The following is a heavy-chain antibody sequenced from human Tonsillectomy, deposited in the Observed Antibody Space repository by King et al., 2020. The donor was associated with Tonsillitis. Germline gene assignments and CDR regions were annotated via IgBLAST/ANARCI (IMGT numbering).Heavy chain of an antibody. D-gene: IGHD3-22*01. J-gene: IGHJ5*02. CDR1: GGSISSSSYY. V-gene: IGHV4-39*01. CDR3: ARGLGYYYDSKGWSDP. Sequence: QLQESGPGLVKPSETLSLTCTVSGGSISSSSYYWDWIRQPPGKGLEWIGSIYYSGSTYYNPSLKSRVTISVDTSKNQFSLKLSSVTAADTAVYYCARGLGYYYDSKGWSDPWGQGTLVTVSS. CDR2: IYYSGST.